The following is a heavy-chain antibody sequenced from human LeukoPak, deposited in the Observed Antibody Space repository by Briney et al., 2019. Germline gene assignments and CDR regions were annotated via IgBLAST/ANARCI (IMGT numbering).Heavy chain of an antibody. CDR2: IYYSGST. V-gene: IGHV4-59*01. D-gene: IGHD3-22*01. J-gene: IGHJ4*02. CDR3: ARRTYFYDSSGYYFDY. Sequence: PPGTLSLTCTVSGGSISSYYWSWIRQPPGKGLECIGYIYYSGSTNYNPSLKSRVTISVDTSKNQFSLKLSSVTAADTAVYYCARRTYFYDSSGYYFDYWGQGTLVTVSS. CDR1: GGSISSYY.